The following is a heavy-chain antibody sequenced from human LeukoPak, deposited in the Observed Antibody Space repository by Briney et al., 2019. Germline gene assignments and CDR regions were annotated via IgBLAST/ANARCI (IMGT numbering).Heavy chain of an antibody. CDR1: RYTFYDYS. J-gene: IGHJ4*02. V-gene: IGHV3-21*01. D-gene: IGHD3-22*01. CDR3: ARGSSGAGYYFDY. CDR2: ISISRNYK. Sequence: GVPLSLLCAASRYTFYDYSLRCLREATGKGLECVSSISISRNYKYYSDSVKGRFTISTDNAKYSLDLQMNSLRVEDTALYYCARGSSGAGYYFDYWGLGTLVTVSS.